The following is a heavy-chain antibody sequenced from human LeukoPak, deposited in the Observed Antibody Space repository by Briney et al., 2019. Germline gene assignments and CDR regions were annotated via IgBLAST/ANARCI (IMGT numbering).Heavy chain of an antibody. CDR1: GGTFSSYA. CDR3: ARTRVYYDSSGYYQYYFDY. Sequence: SVKVSCKASGGTFSSYAISWVRQAPGQGLEWMGGIIPIFGTANYAQKFQGRVTITADESTSTAYMELSSLRSEDTAVYYCARTRVYYDSSGYYQYYFDYWGQGTLVTVSS. D-gene: IGHD3-22*01. CDR2: IIPIFGTA. J-gene: IGHJ4*02. V-gene: IGHV1-69*13.